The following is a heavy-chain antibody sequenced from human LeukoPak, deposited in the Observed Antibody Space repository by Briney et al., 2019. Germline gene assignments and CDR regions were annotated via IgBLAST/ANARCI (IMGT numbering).Heavy chain of an antibody. Sequence: ASVKVSCKASGYSFITYPINWVRQAPGQGLEWMGWINPNSGGTNYAQKFQGRVTMTRNTSISTAYMELSSLRSEDTAVYYCTRLGADYGDYYYYMDVWGKGTTVTISS. CDR2: INPNSGGT. J-gene: IGHJ6*03. D-gene: IGHD4-17*01. V-gene: IGHV1-8*01. CDR3: TRLGADYGDYYYYMDV. CDR1: GYSFITYP.